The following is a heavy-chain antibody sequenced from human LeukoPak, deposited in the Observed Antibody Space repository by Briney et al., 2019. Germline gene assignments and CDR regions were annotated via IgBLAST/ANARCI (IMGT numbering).Heavy chain of an antibody. CDR2: IYHSGSS. Sequence: PSETLSLTCAISGGSISSFNWWSWVRQPPGKGLEWIGEIYHSGSSNYNPSLTSRVTISIDMSNNQFSLKMNSVTAADTAVYYCAGGDSGAFDTSGPGTTVTVSS. D-gene: IGHD4-17*01. CDR1: GGSISSFNW. J-gene: IGHJ3*02. V-gene: IGHV4-4*02. CDR3: AGGDSGAFDT.